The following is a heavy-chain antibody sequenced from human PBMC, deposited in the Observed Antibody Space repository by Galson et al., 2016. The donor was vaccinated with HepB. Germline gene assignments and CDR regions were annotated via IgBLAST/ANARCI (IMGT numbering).Heavy chain of an antibody. Sequence: SLRLSCAASGFTFSTYAVHWVRQAPGKGLEWVALISYDGINKYYADSVKGRFTISRDNSKSTLYLQMNSLRAEDTAVYYCAKGVYPYFYYYMALWGKGTTVTVPS. J-gene: IGHJ6*03. CDR1: GFTFSTYA. CDR2: ISYDGINK. CDR3: AKGVYPYFYYYMAL. V-gene: IGHV3-30-3*01. D-gene: IGHD1-14*01.